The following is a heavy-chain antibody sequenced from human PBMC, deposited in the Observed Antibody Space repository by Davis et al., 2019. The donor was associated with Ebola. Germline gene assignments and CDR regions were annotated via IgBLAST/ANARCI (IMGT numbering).Heavy chain of an antibody. D-gene: IGHD3-10*01. V-gene: IGHV3-21*04. J-gene: IGHJ3*02. CDR1: GSSISSGH. Sequence: PGGSLRLSCAVSGSSISSGHFWGWIRQPPGKGLEWVSFIGSGSRDVYYAESVKGRFTISRDNGQQSVSLQMNSLRAEDTAIYYCTIPVPGGPPGTFHMWGQGTMVTVSS. CDR3: TIPVPGGPPGTFHM. CDR2: IGSGSRDV.